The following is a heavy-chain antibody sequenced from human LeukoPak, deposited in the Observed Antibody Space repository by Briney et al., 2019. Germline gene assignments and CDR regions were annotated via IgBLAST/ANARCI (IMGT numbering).Heavy chain of an antibody. CDR3: AKDGLYSGYDPERFNWFDP. V-gene: IGHV3-9*01. CDR2: ISWNSGSI. D-gene: IGHD5-12*01. CDR1: GFTFDDYA. Sequence: GGSLRLSCAASGFTFDDYAMHWVRQAPGKGLEWVSGISWNSGSIGYADSVKGRLTISRDNAKNSLYLQMNSLRAEDTALYYCAKDGLYSGYDPERFNWFDPWGQGTLVTVSS. J-gene: IGHJ5*02.